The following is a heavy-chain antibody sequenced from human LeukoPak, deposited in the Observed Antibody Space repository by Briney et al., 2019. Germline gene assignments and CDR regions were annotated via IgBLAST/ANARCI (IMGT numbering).Heavy chain of an antibody. CDR2: IYADGAT. J-gene: IGHJ5*02. CDR3: ARYRAGTKAWVEFDP. CDR1: GFTVSQNY. Sequence: PGGSLRLSCAASGFTVSQNYMSWVRQAPGRWLEWVSLIYADGATHYADSVKGRFTISRDNSKNTVYLEMNSLRPEDTAVYYCARYRAGTKAWVEFDPWGQGTLVTVSS. V-gene: IGHV3-66*02. D-gene: IGHD3-10*01.